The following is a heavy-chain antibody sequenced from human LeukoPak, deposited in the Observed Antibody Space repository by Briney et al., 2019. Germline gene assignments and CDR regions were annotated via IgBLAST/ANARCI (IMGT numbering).Heavy chain of an antibody. J-gene: IGHJ4*02. Sequence: KPSETLSLTCTVSGGSISSGNYYWSWIRQNPGKGLEWMGFIHDSGSTYYSPSLKSRVNISSDTSKNQFSLKLRSVTAADTAVYYCARVDTAMARLIDNWGQGTLVTVSS. CDR2: IHDSGST. CDR3: ARVDTAMARLIDN. D-gene: IGHD5-18*01. CDR1: GGSISSGNYY. V-gene: IGHV4-31*03.